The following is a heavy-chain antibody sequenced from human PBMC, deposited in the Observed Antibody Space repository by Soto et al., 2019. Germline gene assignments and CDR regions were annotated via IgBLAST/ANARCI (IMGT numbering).Heavy chain of an antibody. V-gene: IGHV5-51*01. Sequence: PGESLKISCKGSGYSFTSYWIGWVRQMPGKGLEWMGIIYPGDSDTRYSPSFQGQVTISADKSISTAYLQWSSLKASDTAMCYCARRDYYDSSGYFNYGMDVSGQGTTVTVSS. CDR3: ARRDYYDSSGYFNYGMDV. CDR1: GYSFTSYW. CDR2: IYPGDSDT. J-gene: IGHJ6*02. D-gene: IGHD3-22*01.